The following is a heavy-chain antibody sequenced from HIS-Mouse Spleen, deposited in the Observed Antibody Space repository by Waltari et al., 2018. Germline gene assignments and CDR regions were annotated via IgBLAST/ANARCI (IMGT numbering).Heavy chain of an antibody. CDR2: RNPNNGNT. CDR3: ARGEEEYCSGGSCYSDY. J-gene: IGHJ4*02. V-gene: IGHV1-8*01. CDR1: GYTFTSYD. D-gene: IGHD2-15*01. Sequence: QVQLVQSGAEVKKPGASVKVSCKASGYTFTSYDINWVRQATGQGREGMGWWGERNPNNGNTGYEENFQGRVTMTRNTSISTAYMRMSSLRSEDTAGYYCARGEEEYCSGGSCYSDYWGQGTLVTVSS.